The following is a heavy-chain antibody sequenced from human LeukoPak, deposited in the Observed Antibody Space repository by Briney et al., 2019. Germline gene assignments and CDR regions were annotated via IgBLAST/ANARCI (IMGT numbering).Heavy chain of an antibody. CDR1: GFTFSSYA. CDR2: ISYDGSNK. J-gene: IGHJ3*02. V-gene: IGHV3-30*04. Sequence: GRSLRLSCAASGFTFSSYAMHWVRQAPGKGLEWVAVISYDGSNKYYADSVKGRFTISRDNSKNTLYLQMNSLRAEDTAVYYCARGSGVSLWFGELEFDAFDIWGQGTMVTVSS. CDR3: ARGSGVSLWFGELEFDAFDI. D-gene: IGHD3-10*01.